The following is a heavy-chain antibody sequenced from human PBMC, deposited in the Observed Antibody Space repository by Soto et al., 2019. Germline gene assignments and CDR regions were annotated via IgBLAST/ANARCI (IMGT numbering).Heavy chain of an antibody. D-gene: IGHD2-15*01. J-gene: IGHJ5*02. V-gene: IGHV4-31*02. CDR1: GGSISSGGYY. CDR3: ARGRYCSGGSCYPGWFDP. CDR2: IYYSGST. Sequence: SETLSLTXTVSGGSISSGGYYWSWIRQHPGKGLEWIGYIYYSGSTYYNPSLKSRVTISVDTSKNQFSLKLSSVTAADTAVYYCARGRYCSGGSCYPGWFDPWGQGTLVTVSS.